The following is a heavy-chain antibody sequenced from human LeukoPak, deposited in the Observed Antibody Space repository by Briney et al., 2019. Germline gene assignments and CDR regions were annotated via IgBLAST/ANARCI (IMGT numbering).Heavy chain of an antibody. J-gene: IGHJ3*02. D-gene: IGHD5-18*01. V-gene: IGHV3-30*04. CDR2: ISYDGSNK. Sequence: GGSLRLSCAGSGFTFSSYAMHWVRQAPGKGLEWVAVISYDGSNKYYADSVKGRFTISRDNSKDTLYLQMNSLRAEDTAVYYCARGRELWSAFDIWGQGTMVTVSS. CDR3: ARGRELWSAFDI. CDR1: GFTFSSYA.